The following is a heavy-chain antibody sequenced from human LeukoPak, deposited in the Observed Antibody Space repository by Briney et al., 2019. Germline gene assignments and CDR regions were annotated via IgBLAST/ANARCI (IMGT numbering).Heavy chain of an antibody. J-gene: IGHJ5*02. D-gene: IGHD2-2*01. CDR3: ARDWVPFNENWFDP. V-gene: IGHV3-11*06. CDR2: IDTTGSKT. CDR1: GFTFSNYY. Sequence: PGGSLRLSCGASGFTFSNYYMSWIRQAPGEGLEWVSYIDTTGSKTDYADSVKGRFTISRDNAKNSLYLQMNSLRAEDTAVYYCARDWVPFNENWFDPWGQGTLVTVSS.